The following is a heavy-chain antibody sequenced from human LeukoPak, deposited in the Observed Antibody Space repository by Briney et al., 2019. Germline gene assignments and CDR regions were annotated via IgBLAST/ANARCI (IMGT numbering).Heavy chain of an antibody. Sequence: SETLSLTCAVFGGSFSSYYWSWIRQPPGKGLEWIREINHSGSTNYNPSLKSRVTISVDTSKNQFSLKLSSVTAADTAVYYCARKDIVVVVATTSTSFDPWGQGSLVTVSS. V-gene: IGHV4-34*01. CDR3: ARKDIVVVVATTSTSFDP. D-gene: IGHD2-15*01. CDR1: GGSFSSYY. J-gene: IGHJ5*02. CDR2: INHSGST.